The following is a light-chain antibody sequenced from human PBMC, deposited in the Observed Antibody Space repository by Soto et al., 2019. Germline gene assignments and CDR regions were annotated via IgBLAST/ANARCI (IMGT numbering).Light chain of an antibody. CDR1: SSNIGAVYD. Sequence: VLTQPPSLSGAPWQGVTISCTGSSSNIGAVYDVHWYQQLPGTAPKLLIYGNSNRPSGVPDRFSGSKSGTSASLAITGLQAEDEADYYCQSYDSSLSGWEVFGTGTKVTVL. CDR2: GNS. CDR3: QSYDSSLSGWEV. V-gene: IGLV1-40*01. J-gene: IGLJ1*01.